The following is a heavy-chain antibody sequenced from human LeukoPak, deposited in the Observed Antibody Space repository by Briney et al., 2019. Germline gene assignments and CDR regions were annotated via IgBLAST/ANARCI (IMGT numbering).Heavy chain of an antibody. Sequence: SETLSLTCAVYGGSFSGYYWSWIRQPPGKGLEWIGEINHSGSTNYNPSLKSRVTISVDTPKNQFSLKLSSVTAADTAVYYCARQSGSSTWSSDYWGQGTLVTVSS. J-gene: IGHJ4*02. CDR3: ARQSGSSTWSSDY. CDR2: INHSGST. CDR1: GGSFSGYY. D-gene: IGHD6-13*01. V-gene: IGHV4-34*01.